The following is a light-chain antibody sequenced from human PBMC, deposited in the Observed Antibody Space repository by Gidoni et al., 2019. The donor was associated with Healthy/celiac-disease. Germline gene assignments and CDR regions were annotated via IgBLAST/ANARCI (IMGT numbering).Light chain of an antibody. V-gene: IGKV4-1*01. Sequence: DIVMTQSPDSLAVSLGERATINCKSSQSVLHSSNNKNYLAWYQQKPGQPPNLLIYWASSRESGVPDRFSGGGSGTDFTLTISSLQAEDVAVYYCQQYYSTPRTFGQGTKVEIK. CDR1: QSVLHSSNNKNY. CDR2: WAS. J-gene: IGKJ1*01. CDR3: QQYYSTPRT.